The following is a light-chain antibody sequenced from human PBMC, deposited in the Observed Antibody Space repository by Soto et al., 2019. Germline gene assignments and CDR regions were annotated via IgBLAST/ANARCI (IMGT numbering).Light chain of an antibody. Sequence: QSALTQPASVSGSPGQSIAISCTGTSSDVDGYKYVSWYQQYPGKAPKLMIYDVSNRPSGVPDRFSGSKSGNTASLTISGLQSEDEADYYCSSYTSYTSYVFGTGTKLTVL. V-gene: IGLV2-14*01. CDR3: SSYTSYTSYV. J-gene: IGLJ1*01. CDR2: DVS. CDR1: SSDVDGYKY.